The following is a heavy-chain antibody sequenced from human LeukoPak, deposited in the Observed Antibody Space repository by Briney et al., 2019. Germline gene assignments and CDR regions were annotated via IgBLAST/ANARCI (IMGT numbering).Heavy chain of an antibody. CDR2: MNPNTGGT. J-gene: IGHJ5*01. V-gene: IGHV1-2*02. CDR3: ARGVSSSWFSSWFDS. D-gene: IGHD3-22*01. CDR1: GYNFIDYY. Sequence: ASVKVSCKTSGYNFIDYYINWVRQAPGQGLEWMAWMNPNTGGTKFAQRFQGRVTMTRDTSISTAYMELSRLTSDDTAVYYCARGVSSSWFSSWFDSWGQGTLVFVSS.